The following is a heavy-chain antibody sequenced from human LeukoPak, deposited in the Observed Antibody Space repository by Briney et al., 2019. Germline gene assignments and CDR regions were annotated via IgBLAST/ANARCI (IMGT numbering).Heavy chain of an antibody. D-gene: IGHD3-3*01. Sequence: SETLSLTCGVSGGSVINTNWWTWVRQPPGKGLEWIGEVHLDGRTNYNPSLESRLTMSVDVSEKQVSLKLTSVTAADTAVYYCAREGGFYRPLDYSGQGTLVTVSS. CDR1: GGSVINTNW. J-gene: IGHJ4*02. V-gene: IGHV4-4*02. CDR3: AREGGFYRPLDY. CDR2: VHLDGRT.